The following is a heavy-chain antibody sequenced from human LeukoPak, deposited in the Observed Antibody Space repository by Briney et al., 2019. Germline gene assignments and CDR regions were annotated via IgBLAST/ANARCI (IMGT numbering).Heavy chain of an antibody. J-gene: IGHJ6*03. V-gene: IGHV3-53*01. CDR1: GFTVSSNY. D-gene: IGHD5-18*01. Sequence: GGSLRLSCAASGFTVSSNYMSWVRQAPGKGLEWVSVIYSGGSTYYADSVKGRFTISRDNSKNTLYLQMNSLRAEDAAVYYCASGYSYGPATPYYYYYMDVWGKGTTVTVSS. CDR3: ASGYSYGPATPYYYYYMDV. CDR2: IYSGGST.